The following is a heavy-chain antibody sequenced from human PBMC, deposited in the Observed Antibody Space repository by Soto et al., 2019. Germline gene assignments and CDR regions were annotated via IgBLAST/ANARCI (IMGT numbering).Heavy chain of an antibody. D-gene: IGHD3-10*01. CDR2: LHSGGDT. V-gene: IGHV3-53*04. CDR1: GLPVRSNY. CDR3: ARDGPYYYASRMDV. J-gene: IGHJ6*02. Sequence: EVQLVESGGGLVQPGGSLRLSCVASGLPVRSNYMTWVRQAPGKGLEWGSVLHSGGDTYYAHSVKGRFTISRHDSTNTLFLQMNSLTAEDTAVYYCARDGPYYYASRMDVWGQGTTVTVSS.